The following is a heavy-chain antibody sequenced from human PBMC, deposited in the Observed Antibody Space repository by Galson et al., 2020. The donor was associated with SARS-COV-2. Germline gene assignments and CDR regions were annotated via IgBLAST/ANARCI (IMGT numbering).Heavy chain of an antibody. J-gene: IGHJ3*02. V-gene: IGHV3-7*03. Sequence: GGSLRLSCVASGFTFNRYWMSWARQTPGKGLEWVASIKDDGSEKYFVDSVTGRFTISRDNAKNSLYLQMNSLRVEDTAVYYCAREDTVVTPSAFDIWGQGTVVTVSS. CDR3: AREDTVVTPSAFDI. CDR1: GFTFNRYW. CDR2: IKDDGSEK. D-gene: IGHD2-15*01.